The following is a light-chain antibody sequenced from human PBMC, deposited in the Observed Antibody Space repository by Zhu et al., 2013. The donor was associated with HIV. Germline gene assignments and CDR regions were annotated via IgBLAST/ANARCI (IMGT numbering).Light chain of an antibody. J-gene: IGLJ1*01. Sequence: QSALTQPASVSGSPGQSITISCTGTSSDVGGYNYVSWYQQHPGKAPKLMIYEVSNRPSGVSNRFSGSKSGNTASLTISGLQAEDEADYFCCSYAQSVYVFGSGTKVTVL. CDR2: EVS. CDR3: CSYAQSVYV. CDR1: SSDVGGYNY. V-gene: IGLV2-14*01.